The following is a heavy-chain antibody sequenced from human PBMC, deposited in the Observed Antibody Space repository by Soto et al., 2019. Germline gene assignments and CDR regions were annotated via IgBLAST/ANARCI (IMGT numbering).Heavy chain of an antibody. CDR1: GGSVSTDSSY. Sequence: HVQLQESGPGLVKPSETLSLTCIVSGGSVSTDSSYWSWIRQPPGKGLEWIGHVYFSGSTNYNPSLDGRVSISVDTSQYQFSLKLTSLTAADTAVYFCASALRSNSPDRWGQGTLVTVSS. J-gene: IGHJ5*02. D-gene: IGHD4-4*01. V-gene: IGHV4-61*01. CDR3: ASALRSNSPDR. CDR2: VYFSGST.